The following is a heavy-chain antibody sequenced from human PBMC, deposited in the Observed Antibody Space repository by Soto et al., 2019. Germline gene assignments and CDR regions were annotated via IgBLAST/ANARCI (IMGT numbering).Heavy chain of an antibody. CDR2: ISAYNGNT. Sequence: QVQLVQSGAEVKKPGASVKVSCKASGYTFTSYGISWVRQAPGQGLEWMGWISAYNGNTNYAQKLQGRVTMTTDTSTSTAYMELRSLRFDDTAVYYCARGYYYDSSGSQQARAFDIWGQGTMVTVSS. CDR1: GYTFTSYG. J-gene: IGHJ3*02. D-gene: IGHD3-22*01. CDR3: ARGYYYDSSGSQQARAFDI. V-gene: IGHV1-18*01.